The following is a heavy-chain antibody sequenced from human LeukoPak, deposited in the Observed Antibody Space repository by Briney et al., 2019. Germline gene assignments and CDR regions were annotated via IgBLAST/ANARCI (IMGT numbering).Heavy chain of an antibody. CDR1: GGSISSYY. Sequence: SSETLSLTCTVSGGSISSYYWSWIRQPPGKGLEWIGYIYYSGSTNYNPSLKSRVTISVDTSKNQFSLKLSSVTAADTAVYYCARDSGDNWFDPWGQGTLVTVSS. J-gene: IGHJ5*02. D-gene: IGHD3-10*01. CDR3: ARDSGDNWFDP. V-gene: IGHV4-59*01. CDR2: IYYSGST.